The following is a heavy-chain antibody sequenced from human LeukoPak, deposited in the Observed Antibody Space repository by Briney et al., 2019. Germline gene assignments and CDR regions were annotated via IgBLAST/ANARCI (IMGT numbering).Heavy chain of an antibody. CDR3: ARVSGIAARGDLRNDY. Sequence: TGGSLRLSSAASGFAFRSFAMSWVRQAPGKGLVWVSRTNSDGSDTRYADSVKGRFTISRDNAKNTLYLQMNSLRAEDTAVYYCARVSGIAARGDLRNDYWGQGTLVTVSS. V-gene: IGHV3-74*01. CDR2: TNSDGSDT. D-gene: IGHD6-6*01. CDR1: GFAFRSFA. J-gene: IGHJ4*02.